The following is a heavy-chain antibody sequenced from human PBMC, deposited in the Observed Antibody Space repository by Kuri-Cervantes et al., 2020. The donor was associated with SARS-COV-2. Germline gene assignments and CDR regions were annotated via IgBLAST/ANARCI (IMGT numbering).Heavy chain of an antibody. CDR2: IYYSGST. CDR1: GGSISSSSYY. CDR3: ARALFSSSYYFDY. V-gene: IGHV4-30-4*08. Sequence: SETLSFTCTVSGGSISSSSYYWGWIRQPPGKGLEWIGYIYYSGSTYYNPSLKSRVTISVDTSKNQFSLKLSSVTAADTAVYYCARALFSSSYYFDYWGQGTLVTVSS. J-gene: IGHJ4*02. D-gene: IGHD6-6*01.